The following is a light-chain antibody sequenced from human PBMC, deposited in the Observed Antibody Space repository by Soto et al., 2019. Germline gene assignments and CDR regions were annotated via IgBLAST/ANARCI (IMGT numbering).Light chain of an antibody. V-gene: IGKV1-9*01. CDR3: QQLNSYPRT. CDR1: QDINTY. J-gene: IGKJ1*01. CDR2: AAS. Sequence: DIQLTQSPSFLSASVGDRVTITCRASQDINTYLAWYQQKPGKAPKLLIYAASTLQSAVPSRFSGGGSGTDFTLTISSLQTEDFATYYCQQLNSYPRTFGPGTKVEF.